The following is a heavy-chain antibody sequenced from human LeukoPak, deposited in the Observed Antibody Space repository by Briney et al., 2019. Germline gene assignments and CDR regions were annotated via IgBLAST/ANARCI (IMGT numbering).Heavy chain of an antibody. CDR1: GGSISSYY. J-gene: IGHJ4*02. CDR3: ATSRYSGYDYYFDY. Sequence: PSETLSLTCTVSGGSISSYYWSWIRQPPGKGLEGIGYIYYRGSTNYNPSLKSRVTISVDTSKNQFSLKLSSVTAADTAVYYCATSRYSGYDYYFDYWGQGTLVTVSS. CDR2: IYYRGST. V-gene: IGHV4-59*01. D-gene: IGHD5-12*01.